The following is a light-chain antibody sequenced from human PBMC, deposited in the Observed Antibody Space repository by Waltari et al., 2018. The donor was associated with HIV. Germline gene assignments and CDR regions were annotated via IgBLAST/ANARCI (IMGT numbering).Light chain of an antibody. V-gene: IGLV4-69*01. CDR3: QTWGTGIAV. CDR2: VNSDGSH. CDR1: SGHSSNA. Sequence: QPVLTQPPSASGSLGASVKLPCTLSSGHSSNALAWHQQQPEKGPRFLMKVNSDGSHNRGAGIPDRFSGSTYGAERYLTISSLQSEDEADYYCQTWGTGIAVFGGGTKLTVL. J-gene: IGLJ3*02.